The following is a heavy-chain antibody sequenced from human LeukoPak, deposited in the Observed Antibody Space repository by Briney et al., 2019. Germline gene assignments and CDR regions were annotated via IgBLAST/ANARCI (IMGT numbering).Heavy chain of an antibody. V-gene: IGHV3-30*02. Sequence: GGSLRLSCAASGFTFSSYGMHWVRQAPGKGLEWVAFIRYDGSNKYYADSVKGRFTISRDNSKNTLYLQMNSLRAEDTAVYYCAKENDFWSGYYYMDVWGKGTTVTVSS. J-gene: IGHJ6*03. CDR3: AKENDFWSGYYYMDV. D-gene: IGHD3-3*01. CDR1: GFTFSSYG. CDR2: IRYDGSNK.